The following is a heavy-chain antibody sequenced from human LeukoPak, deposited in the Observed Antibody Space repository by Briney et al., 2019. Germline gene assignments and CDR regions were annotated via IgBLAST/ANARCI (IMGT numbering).Heavy chain of an antibody. J-gene: IGHJ6*02. CDR1: GFTFSSYG. CDR2: IRYDGSNK. D-gene: IGHD3-22*01. CDR3: AKDTYYYDSSGQNYYYGMDV. V-gene: IGHV3-30*02. Sequence: GGSLRLSCAASGFTFSSYGIHWVRQAPGKGLEWVAFIRYDGSNKYYADSVKGRFTISRDNSKNTLYLQMNSLRAEDTAVHYCAKDTYYYDSSGQNYYYGMDVWGQGTTVTVSS.